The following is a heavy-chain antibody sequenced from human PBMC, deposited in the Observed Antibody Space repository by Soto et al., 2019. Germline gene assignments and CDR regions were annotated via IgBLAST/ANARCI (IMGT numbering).Heavy chain of an antibody. D-gene: IGHD2-15*01. CDR1: GASISSYY. V-gene: IGHV4-59*12. Sequence: SETLSLTCNVSGASISSYYWSWIRQSPEKGLEWIAYIYHSGRTYYNPSLKSRVTISVDTSKNQFSLNLSSVTAADTAVYYCARWVEVSLDYFDSWGQGTPVTSPQ. CDR2: IYHSGRT. J-gene: IGHJ4*02. CDR3: ARWVEVSLDYFDS.